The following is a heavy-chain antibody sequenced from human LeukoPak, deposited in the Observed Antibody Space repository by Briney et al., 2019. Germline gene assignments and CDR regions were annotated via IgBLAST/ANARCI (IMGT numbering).Heavy chain of an antibody. V-gene: IGHV3-21*01. CDR2: ISRSSSYI. D-gene: IGHD3-10*01. J-gene: IGHJ6*04. CDR3: ARTYYPNFYYYGMDV. Sequence: GGSLRLSCAASGFTFSSYSMNWVRQAPGKGLEWVSSISRSSSYIYYADSVKGRFTISRDNAKNSLYLQMNSLRAEDTAVYYCARTYYPNFYYYGMDVWGKGATVTVSS. CDR1: GFTFSSYS.